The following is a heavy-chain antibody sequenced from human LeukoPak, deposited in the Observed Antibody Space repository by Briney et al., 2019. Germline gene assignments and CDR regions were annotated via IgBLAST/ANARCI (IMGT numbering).Heavy chain of an antibody. CDR3: AREMAAGTFDY. D-gene: IGHD5-24*01. Sequence: GGSLRLSCAASGFTFDDYAMHWVRQAPGKGLEWVSLISGDGGSTYYADSVKGRFTVSRDNAKNSLYLQMNSLRAEDTAVYFCAREMAAGTFDYWGQGALVTVSS. V-gene: IGHV3-43*02. J-gene: IGHJ4*02. CDR1: GFTFDDYA. CDR2: ISGDGGST.